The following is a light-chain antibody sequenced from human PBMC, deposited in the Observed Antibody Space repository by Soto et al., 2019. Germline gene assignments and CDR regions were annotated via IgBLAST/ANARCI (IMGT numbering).Light chain of an antibody. CDR3: QQYNKWPNT. J-gene: IGKJ2*01. CDR1: QTISTN. V-gene: IGKV3-15*01. CDR2: SAS. Sequence: EVVMTQSPVTLSVSPGESAALSCRASQTISTNLAWYQLKPGQAPRLLIYSASSRATGLPARFSGSGSGTEFTVTISSLESEDLGVYYCQQYNKWPNTFGQGTRLEMK.